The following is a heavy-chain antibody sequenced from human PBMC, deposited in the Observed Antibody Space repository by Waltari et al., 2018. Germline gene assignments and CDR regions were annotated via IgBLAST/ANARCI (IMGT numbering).Heavy chain of an antibody. CDR1: GFTFRTSW. CDR2: ISIDGTTR. D-gene: IGHD2-15*01. Sequence: EVQLVESGGGLVQPGGSLRLSCTVSGFTFRTSWMHWIRQGPGKGLVWVARISIDGTTRNYADSVKGRFSISRDNGMNTVYLQMNSLRAEDTAVYYCARRLKCGGSCPLDYWGQGTQVTVSS. CDR3: ARRLKCGGSCPLDY. J-gene: IGHJ4*02. V-gene: IGHV3-74*01.